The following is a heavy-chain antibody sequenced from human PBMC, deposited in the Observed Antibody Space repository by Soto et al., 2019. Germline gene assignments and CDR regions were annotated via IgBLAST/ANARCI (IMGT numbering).Heavy chain of an antibody. CDR3: ARGLWLVRGGFGY. J-gene: IGHJ4*02. CDR1: GGSFSGYY. D-gene: IGHD6-19*01. Sequence: QVQLQQWGAGLLKPSETLSLTCAVYGGSFSGYYWSWIRQPPGKGLEWIGEINHSGSTNYNPSLKSRVTISVDTSKNKFSLKLSSVTAADTAVYYCARGLWLVRGGFGYWGQGTLVTVSS. CDR2: INHSGST. V-gene: IGHV4-34*01.